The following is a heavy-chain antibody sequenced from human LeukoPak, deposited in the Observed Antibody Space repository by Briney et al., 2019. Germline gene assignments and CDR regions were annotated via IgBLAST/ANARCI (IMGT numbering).Heavy chain of an antibody. V-gene: IGHV4-59*08. J-gene: IGHJ4*02. CDR3: ARHIDY. Sequence: SETLSLTCTVSGASISSYYWSWIRQPPGKGLEWIGYISYSGSPNYNPSLKSRVTISVDTSKNQFSLNLTSVTAADTAVYYCARHIDYWGQGTLVTVSS. CDR1: GASISSYY. CDR2: ISYSGSP.